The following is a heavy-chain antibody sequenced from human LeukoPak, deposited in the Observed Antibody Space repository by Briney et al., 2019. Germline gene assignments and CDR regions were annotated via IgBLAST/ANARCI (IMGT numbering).Heavy chain of an antibody. D-gene: IGHD3-10*01. CDR1: GYSISSGYY. J-gene: IGHJ4*02. CDR2: IYHSGST. Sequence: KTSETLSLTCTVSGYSISSGYYWGWIRQPPGKGLEWIGSIYHSGSTYYNPSLKSRVTISVDTSKNQFSLKLSSVTAADTAVYYCAREWFGGLDNWGQGTLVTVSS. CDR3: AREWFGGLDN. V-gene: IGHV4-38-2*02.